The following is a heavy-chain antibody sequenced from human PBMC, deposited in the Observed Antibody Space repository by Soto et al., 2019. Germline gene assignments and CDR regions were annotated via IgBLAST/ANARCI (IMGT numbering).Heavy chain of an antibody. Sequence: GGSLRLSCAASGFTFSSYAMSWVRQAPGKGLEWVSAISGSGGSTYYADSVKGRFTISRDNSKNTLYLQMNSLRAEDTAVYYCVMTAYDSSGYYYEIYYFDYWGQGTLVTVSS. CDR1: GFTFSSYA. J-gene: IGHJ4*02. D-gene: IGHD3-22*01. V-gene: IGHV3-23*01. CDR2: ISGSGGST. CDR3: VMTAYDSSGYYYEIYYFDY.